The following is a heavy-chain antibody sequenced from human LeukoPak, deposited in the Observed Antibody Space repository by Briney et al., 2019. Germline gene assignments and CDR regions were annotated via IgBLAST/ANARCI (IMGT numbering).Heavy chain of an antibody. V-gene: IGHV3-74*01. CDR2: INSDGSST. D-gene: IGHD3-9*01. Sequence: GGSLRLSCAASGFTFSSYWMHWVRQAPGKGLVCVSRINSDGSSTSYADSVKGRFTISRDNAKNTLYLQMNSLRAEDTAVYYCARVSDILTGYYYFDCWGQGTLVTVAS. CDR1: GFTFSSYW. J-gene: IGHJ4*02. CDR3: ARVSDILTGYYYFDC.